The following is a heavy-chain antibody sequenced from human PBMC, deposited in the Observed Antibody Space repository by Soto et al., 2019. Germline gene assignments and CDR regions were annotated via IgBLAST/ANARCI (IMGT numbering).Heavy chain of an antibody. CDR3: ARDVGYGLIDY. D-gene: IGHD5-18*01. Sequence: ASVKVSCKASGYTFTSYGISWVRQAPGQGLEWMGWINAYNGNTDYAQKFQGRVTMTTDTSTSTAYMELRSLRSDDTAVYYCARDVGYGLIDYWGQGTLVTVSS. CDR1: GYTFTSYG. J-gene: IGHJ4*02. CDR2: INAYNGNT. V-gene: IGHV1-18*01.